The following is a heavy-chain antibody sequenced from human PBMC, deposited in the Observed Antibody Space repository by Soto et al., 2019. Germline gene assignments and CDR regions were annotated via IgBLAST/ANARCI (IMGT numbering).Heavy chain of an antibody. Sequence: PGGSLRLSCAASGFTFSSYSMNWVRQAPGKGLEWVSYISSSSSTIYYADSVKGRFTISRDNAKNSLYLQMNSLRDEDTAVYYCARGPTGVDYDPAPYYFDYWGQGTLVTVSS. J-gene: IGHJ4*02. CDR2: ISSSSSTI. D-gene: IGHD3-3*01. V-gene: IGHV3-48*02. CDR1: GFTFSSYS. CDR3: ARGPTGVDYDPAPYYFDY.